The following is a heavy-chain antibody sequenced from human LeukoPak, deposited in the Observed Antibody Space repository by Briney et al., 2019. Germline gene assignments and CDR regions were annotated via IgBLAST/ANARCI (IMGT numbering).Heavy chain of an antibody. D-gene: IGHD1-26*01. CDR3: ARERELLEPDYYYYMDV. CDR2: IYYSGST. J-gene: IGHJ6*03. CDR1: GGSISSYY. V-gene: IGHV4-59*01. Sequence: SETLSLTCTVSGGSISSYYWSWIRQPPGKGLEWIGYIYYSGSTNYNPSLKSRVTISVDTSKNQFSLKLSSVTAADTAVYYCARERELLEPDYYYYMDVWGKGTTVTVSS.